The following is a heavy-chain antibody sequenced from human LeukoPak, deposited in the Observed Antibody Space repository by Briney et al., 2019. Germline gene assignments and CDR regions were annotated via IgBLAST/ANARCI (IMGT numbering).Heavy chain of an antibody. D-gene: IGHD3-22*01. Sequence: PSETLSLTCTVSGDSISSSSYYWDWIRQPPGKGLEWIGSVYYSGSTYFNPSLKSRVTISMDTSKSQFSLRLSSVTAADTVVYYCACSPERYYYDNSRPDAFDIWGQGTMVTVSS. CDR3: ACSPERYYYDNSRPDAFDI. V-gene: IGHV4-39*01. J-gene: IGHJ3*02. CDR2: VYYSGST. CDR1: GDSISSSSYY.